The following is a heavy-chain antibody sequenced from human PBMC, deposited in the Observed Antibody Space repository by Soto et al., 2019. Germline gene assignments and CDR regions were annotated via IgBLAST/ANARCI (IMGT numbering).Heavy chain of an antibody. CDR2: INPSGGTT. V-gene: IGHV1-46*01. Sequence: QMQLVQSGAEVKNPGASVKVSCKASGYSFTNYYMHWVRQAPGQGLEWMGIINPSGGTTRYARKFQGRITMTSDTSTSTVYMEVSSLSSEDTAVYYCARDGATMGSYYLDYWGQGTLVTVSS. J-gene: IGHJ4*02. CDR3: ARDGATMGSYYLDY. CDR1: GYSFTNYY. D-gene: IGHD5-12*01.